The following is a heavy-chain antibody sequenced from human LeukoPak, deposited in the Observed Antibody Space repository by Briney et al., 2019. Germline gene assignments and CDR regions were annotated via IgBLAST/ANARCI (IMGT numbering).Heavy chain of an antibody. V-gene: IGHV7-4-1*02. CDR3: ARDQDVMVRGDV. D-gene: IGHD3-10*01. CDR2: IKTSTGNP. Sequence: GASVRLSFTASGYIFTNYAMNWVRQAPGQGLEWMGYIKTSTGNPTYAQGFTGRFVFSLDTSVSTAYLQINNLKTEDTAVYYCARDQDVMVRGDVWGQGTMVTVSS. J-gene: IGHJ3*01. CDR1: GYIFTNYA.